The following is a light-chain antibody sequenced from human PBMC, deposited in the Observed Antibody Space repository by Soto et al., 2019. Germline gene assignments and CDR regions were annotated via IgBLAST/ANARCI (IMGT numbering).Light chain of an antibody. Sequence: EIVLTQSPGTLSLSPGERATLSCRASQSLRNNYLAWYQQKPGQAPRFLIYGASARATGIPDRFSGGGSGTDFTLTISRLEPEDFAVYYCQQFGSYPLTVGGGTKVDSK. CDR1: QSLRNNY. CDR2: GAS. J-gene: IGKJ4*01. V-gene: IGKV3-20*01. CDR3: QQFGSYPLT.